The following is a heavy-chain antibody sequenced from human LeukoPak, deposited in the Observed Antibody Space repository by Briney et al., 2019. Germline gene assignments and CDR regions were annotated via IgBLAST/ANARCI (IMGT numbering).Heavy chain of an antibody. CDR1: GFSFSSYW. Sequence: GGSLRLSCAASGFSFSSYWMHWVRQAPGKGLVWVSLINADGSSTTYADSVKGRFTISRDNVKNSLFLQMNSLRAEDTAVYYCARRGEHYDSSGYYYKWGQGTLVTVSS. V-gene: IGHV3-74*01. CDR2: INADGSST. J-gene: IGHJ4*02. D-gene: IGHD3-22*01. CDR3: ARRGEHYDSSGYYYK.